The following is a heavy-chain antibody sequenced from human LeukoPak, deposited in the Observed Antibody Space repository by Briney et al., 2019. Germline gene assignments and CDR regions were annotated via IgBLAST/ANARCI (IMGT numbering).Heavy chain of an antibody. J-gene: IGHJ4*02. CDR3: ARDVLGYDSSASD. D-gene: IGHD3-22*01. CDR1: GYSSTGYY. CDR2: VNSNIGDT. Sequence: GASVKVSCKASGYSSTGYYIHWVRQAPGQGLEWMGWVNSNIGDTYYAQKFRGRLAITRDKSITTVHMELSSLRSNDTAVYYCARDVLGYDSSASDWGQGTLVTVSS. V-gene: IGHV1-2*02.